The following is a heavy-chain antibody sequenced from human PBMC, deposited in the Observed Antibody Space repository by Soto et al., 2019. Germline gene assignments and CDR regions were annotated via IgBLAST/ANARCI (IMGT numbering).Heavy chain of an antibody. CDR3: ARDRILYDILTGTSFGMDV. CDR2: ISSSGSTI. J-gene: IGHJ6*02. CDR1: GFTFSSYE. V-gene: IGHV3-48*03. D-gene: IGHD3-9*01. Sequence: PGGSLRLSCAASGFTFSSYEMNWVRQAPGKGLEWVSYISSSGSTIYYADSVKGRFTISRDNAKNSLYLQMNSLRAEDTAVYYCARDRILYDILTGTSFGMDVWGQGTTVTV.